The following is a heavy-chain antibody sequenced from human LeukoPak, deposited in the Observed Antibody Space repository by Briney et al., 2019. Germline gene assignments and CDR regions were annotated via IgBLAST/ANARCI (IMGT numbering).Heavy chain of an antibody. D-gene: IGHD2-21*01. J-gene: IGHJ3*02. CDR3: ARDGSLGSGGAIDDAFDI. CDR1: GGSISSYY. CDR2: IYYSGST. V-gene: IGHV4-59*01. Sequence: SETLSLTCTVSGGSISSYYWSWIRQPPGKGLEWIGYIYYSGSTNYNPSLKSRVTISVDTSKNQFSLKLSSVTAADTAVYYCARDGSLGSGGAIDDAFDIWGQGTMVTVSS.